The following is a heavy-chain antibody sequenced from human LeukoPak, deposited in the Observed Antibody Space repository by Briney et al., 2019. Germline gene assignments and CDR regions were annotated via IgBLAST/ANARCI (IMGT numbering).Heavy chain of an antibody. J-gene: IGHJ5*02. V-gene: IGHV3-64*04. D-gene: IGHD3-10*01. CDR3: AREARYYYGSGSYWGGFDP. CDR2: ISGSGNGGSI. CDR1: GFVFSIYT. Sequence: GGSLRLSCSASGFVFSIYTMYWVRQAPGKGPEYVSTISGSGNGGSIYYADSVKGRFTISRDDSKSILYLQMNGLRSEDTAVYYCAREARYYYGSGSYWGGFDPWGQGTLVTVSS.